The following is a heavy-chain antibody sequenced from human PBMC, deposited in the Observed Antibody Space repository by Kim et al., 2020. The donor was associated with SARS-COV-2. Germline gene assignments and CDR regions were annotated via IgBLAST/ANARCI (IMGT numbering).Heavy chain of an antibody. CDR2: IKSKTDGGTT. D-gene: IGHD3-10*01. Sequence: GGSLRLSCAASGFTFSNAWMSWVRQAPGKGLEWVGRIKSKTDGGTTDYAAPVKGRFTISRDDSKNTLYLQMNSLKTEDTAVYYCTTAGANYGSGSYTPFCYYYYGMDVWGQGTTVTVSS. J-gene: IGHJ6*02. CDR1: GFTFSNAW. V-gene: IGHV3-15*01. CDR3: TTAGANYGSGSYTPFCYYYYGMDV.